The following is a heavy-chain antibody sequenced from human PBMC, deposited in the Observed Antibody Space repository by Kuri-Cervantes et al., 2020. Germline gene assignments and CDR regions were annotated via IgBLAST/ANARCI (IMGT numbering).Heavy chain of an antibody. V-gene: IGHV3-9*01. CDR3: AKDLDRGLLWFGELPWNWFDP. J-gene: IGHJ5*02. CDR1: GFTFDDYA. Sequence: GGSLRLSCAASGFTFDDYAMHWVRRAPGKGLEWVSGISWNSGSIGYADSVKGRFTISRDNAKNSLYLQMNSLRAEDTAVYYCAKDLDRGLLWFGELPWNWFDPWGQGTLVTVSS. D-gene: IGHD3-10*01. CDR2: ISWNSGSI.